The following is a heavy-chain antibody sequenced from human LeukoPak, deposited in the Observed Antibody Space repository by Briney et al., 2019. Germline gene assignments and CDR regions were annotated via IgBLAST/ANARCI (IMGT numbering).Heavy chain of an antibody. CDR3: AKGCSYTNCYTSDY. V-gene: IGHV3-23*01. D-gene: IGHD2-2*02. J-gene: IGHJ4*02. CDR1: GFTFSNYA. Sequence: GGSLRLSCAASGFTFSNYAMTWVRQAPGKGLEWVSAISGSGDSTHYADSVKGRFTISRDNSKNTLYLQMNSLRAEDTAVYHCAKGCSYTNCYTSDYWGQGTLVTVSS. CDR2: ISGSGDST.